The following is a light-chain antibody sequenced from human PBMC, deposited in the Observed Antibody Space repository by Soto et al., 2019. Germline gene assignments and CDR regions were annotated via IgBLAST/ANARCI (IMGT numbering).Light chain of an antibody. Sequence: QSALTQPASVSGSPGQSITISCTGTSSDVGGYDYVSWYQHHPGKAPKLMIFDVSHRPSGVSDRFSGSKSGNTASLAISGVQAEDEADYYCSSYASTNIPIFGGGTQLTVL. J-gene: IGLJ7*01. CDR2: DVS. CDR3: SSYASTNIPI. CDR1: SSDVGGYDY. V-gene: IGLV2-14*03.